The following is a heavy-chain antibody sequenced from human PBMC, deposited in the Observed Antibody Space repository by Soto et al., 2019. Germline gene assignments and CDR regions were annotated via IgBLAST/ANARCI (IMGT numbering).Heavy chain of an antibody. CDR3: ARVNYGDYYYGMDV. D-gene: IGHD4-17*01. Sequence: NPSETLSITCTVSGGTINYSYWTWIRQPPGKGLEWIGYISYTGSANYNASLQSRLTISIGTSKNPFSLKLSSVTAADTALYYWARVNYGDYYYGMDVWGQGTTGTVSS. J-gene: IGHJ6*02. CDR1: GGTINYSY. V-gene: IGHV4-59*01. CDR2: ISYTGSA.